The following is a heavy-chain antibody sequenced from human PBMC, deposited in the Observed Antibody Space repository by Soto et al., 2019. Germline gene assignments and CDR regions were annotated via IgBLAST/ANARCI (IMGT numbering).Heavy chain of an antibody. CDR3: AGERVGSTGIDF. Sequence: QAQLVQSGAEVKKPGASVKVSCKASGYTFTGYDINWVRQATGQGLEWMGWMNPNSGNTGYAQNFQGRVTMTRDSSLTTAYMELTSLRDDDAAVYYCAGERVGSTGIDFWGQGTLVTVSS. CDR2: MNPNSGNT. J-gene: IGHJ4*02. D-gene: IGHD1-26*01. CDR1: GYTFTGYD. V-gene: IGHV1-8*01.